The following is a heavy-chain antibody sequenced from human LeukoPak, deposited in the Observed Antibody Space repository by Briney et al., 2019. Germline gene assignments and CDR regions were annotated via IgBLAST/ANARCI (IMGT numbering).Heavy chain of an antibody. Sequence: GGSLRLSCAASGFTFSSYAMSWVRQAPGKGLEWVSAISGSGGSTYYADSVKGRFTISRDNSKNTLYLQMNSLRAEDTAVCYCAKYGVPAAMQYGMDVWGQGTTVTVSS. CDR1: GFTFSSYA. CDR3: AKYGVPAAMQYGMDV. D-gene: IGHD2-2*01. J-gene: IGHJ6*02. CDR2: ISGSGGST. V-gene: IGHV3-23*01.